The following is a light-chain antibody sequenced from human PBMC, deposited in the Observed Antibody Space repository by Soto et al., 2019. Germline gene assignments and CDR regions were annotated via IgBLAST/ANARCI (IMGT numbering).Light chain of an antibody. V-gene: IGKV3-15*01. CDR1: QCINTL. CDR2: GAS. Sequence: TVMTQSPATLSVSPGERATLSCKSSQCINTLLAWYQQKPGQAPRLLIYGASTRATGVPGRFSGSGSGTEFTLTIDSLQSEDFAVYFCQQNYDWPEYTFGQGTKLEIK. J-gene: IGKJ2*01. CDR3: QQNYDWPEYT.